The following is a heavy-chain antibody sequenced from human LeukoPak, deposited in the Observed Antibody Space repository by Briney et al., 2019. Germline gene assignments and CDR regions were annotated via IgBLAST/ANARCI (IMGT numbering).Heavy chain of an antibody. J-gene: IGHJ4*02. V-gene: IGHV3-23*01. CDR3: ARPYSMDPGSLDY. CDR2: ISGSGGST. CDR1: GFTFSSYA. Sequence: GGSLRLSCAASGFTFSSYAMSWVRQAPGKGLEWVSAISGSGGSTYYVDSVKGRFTISRDNSKNTLYLQMNSLRAEDTAVYYCARPYSMDPGSLDYWGQGTLVTVSS. D-gene: IGHD2/OR15-2a*01.